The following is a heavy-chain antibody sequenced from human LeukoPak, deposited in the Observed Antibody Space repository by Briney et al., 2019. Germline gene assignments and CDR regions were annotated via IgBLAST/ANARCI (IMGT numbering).Heavy chain of an antibody. CDR1: GFTFSTYS. CDR2: IYSGGST. D-gene: IGHD3-22*01. Sequence: PGGSLRLSCAASGFTFSTYSMNRVRQAPGKGLEWVSVIYSGGSTYYADSVKGRFTISRDNSKNTLYLQMNSLRAEDTAVYYCARGYYDSSGYYYVSYFDYWGQGTLVTVSS. J-gene: IGHJ4*02. CDR3: ARGYYDSSGYYYVSYFDY. V-gene: IGHV3-66*01.